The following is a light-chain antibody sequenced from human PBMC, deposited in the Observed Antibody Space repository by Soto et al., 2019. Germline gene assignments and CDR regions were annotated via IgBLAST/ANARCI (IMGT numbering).Light chain of an antibody. CDR3: SSYTVSASPYV. Sequence: NFMLTQPHSVSESPGKTVTISCTRSSGTIASNYVQWYQQRPGSAPTTVIYEDNQRPSGVPDRFSGSTDGSSNSASLTISGLQTEDEADYYCSSYTVSASPYVFGTGTKLTVL. V-gene: IGLV6-57*04. J-gene: IGLJ1*01. CDR1: SGTIASNY. CDR2: EDN.